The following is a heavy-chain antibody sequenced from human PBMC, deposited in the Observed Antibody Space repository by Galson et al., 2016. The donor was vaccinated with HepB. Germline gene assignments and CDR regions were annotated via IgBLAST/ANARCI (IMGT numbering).Heavy chain of an antibody. D-gene: IGHD2/OR15-2a*01. CDR3: ARRHEYCPPVGCSVDY. V-gene: IGHV3-30*03. CDR2: DSMDGRRK. CDR1: GFTSSKYG. J-gene: IGHJ4*02. Sequence: SLRLSCAASGFTSSKYGMHWVRQAPGKGLEWVAADSMDGRRKFYADSVKGRFTISRDNSNNMLFLQMSSLTEDDTAVYYCARRHEYCPPVGCSVDYWGQGTLVSVSS.